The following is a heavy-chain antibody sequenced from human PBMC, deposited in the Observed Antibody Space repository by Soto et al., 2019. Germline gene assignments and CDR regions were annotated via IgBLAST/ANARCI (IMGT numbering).Heavy chain of an antibody. Sequence: SETLSLSCTVSGGSISSYYWSWIRQPAGKGREWFGRIYTSGSTNYNPSLKSRVTMSVDTSKNQFSLKLSSVTAADTAVYYCARGGYCRGGSCYSGAGYYYYYGMDVWGQGTTVT. J-gene: IGHJ6*02. V-gene: IGHV4-4*07. CDR2: IYTSGST. D-gene: IGHD2-15*01. CDR1: GGSISSYY. CDR3: ARGGYCRGGSCYSGAGYYYYYGMDV.